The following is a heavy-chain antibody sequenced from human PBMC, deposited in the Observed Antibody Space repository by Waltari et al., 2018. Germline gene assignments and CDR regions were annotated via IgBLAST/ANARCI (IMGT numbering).Heavy chain of an antibody. J-gene: IGHJ4*02. D-gene: IGHD7-27*01. CDR3: AKRTTGNYFDY. CDR2: ISGSGGST. V-gene: IGHV3-23*01. Sequence: EVQLLESGGGLVQPGGSLRLSCAASGFTFSSYAMSWVRQASGKGLGWVSGISGSGGSTYYADSVKGRFTISRDNSKNTLYLQMSSLRAEDTAVYYCAKRTTGNYFDYWGQGALVTVSS. CDR1: GFTFSSYA.